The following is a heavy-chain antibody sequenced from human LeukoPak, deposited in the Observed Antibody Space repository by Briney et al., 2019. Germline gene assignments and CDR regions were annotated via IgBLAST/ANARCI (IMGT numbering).Heavy chain of an antibody. CDR1: GYTFTVYY. V-gene: IGHV1-2*02. CDR3: AILPTAVAPPGGDY. Sequence: ASVKVSYKASGYTFTVYYMHWVRQAPGQGLEGMGWINPNSGGTNYTQKFQGRVTITRDTSISTAYMELSRLRSDDTAVYYCAILPTAVAPPGGDYWGQGTLVTVSS. CDR2: INPNSGGT. D-gene: IGHD6-19*01. J-gene: IGHJ4*02.